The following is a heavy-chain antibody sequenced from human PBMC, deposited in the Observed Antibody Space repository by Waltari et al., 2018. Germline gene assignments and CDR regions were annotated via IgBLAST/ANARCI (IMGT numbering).Heavy chain of an antibody. D-gene: IGHD2-21*01. V-gene: IGHV3-15*01. CDR1: GFTFNSAW. J-gene: IGHJ4*02. CDR2: IKSNSDGGTT. Sequence: EVQLVESGGGLIKPGGSLRISCTGSGFTFNSAWMSWVRQAQGVGLEWIGRIKSNSDGGTTDYAAPVKGRFTLSRDDSKSTVYLQMNGLKVDDTAVYFCTAGIPFDYWGQGALVTVSS. CDR3: TAGIPFDY.